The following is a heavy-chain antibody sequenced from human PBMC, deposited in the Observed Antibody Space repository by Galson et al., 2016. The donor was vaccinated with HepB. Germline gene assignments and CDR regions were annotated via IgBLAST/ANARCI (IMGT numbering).Heavy chain of an antibody. Sequence: SLRLSCAASGFTFSTYAMTWVRQGPGRGLVWVSRVDYDGNGGYAESVKGRFTISRDNAKNTVYLQMNTLRPEDTAVYFCARDKGTGTPLDYWGQGALVTVTS. D-gene: IGHD3/OR15-3a*01. V-gene: IGHV3-74*01. CDR2: VDYDGNG. J-gene: IGHJ4*02. CDR3: ARDKGTGTPLDY. CDR1: GFTFSTYA.